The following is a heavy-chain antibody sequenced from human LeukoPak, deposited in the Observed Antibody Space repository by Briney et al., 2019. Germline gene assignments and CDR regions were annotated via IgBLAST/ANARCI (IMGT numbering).Heavy chain of an antibody. CDR3: AKGEGIAARPDSFDY. Sequence: GGSLRLSCAASGFTFDDYAMSWVRQAPGKGLEWVSAISGSGGSTYYADSVKGRFTISRDNSKNTLYLQMNSLRAEDTAVYYCAKGEGIAARPDSFDYWGQGTLVTVSS. J-gene: IGHJ4*02. CDR1: GFTFDDYA. V-gene: IGHV3-23*01. CDR2: ISGSGGST. D-gene: IGHD6-6*01.